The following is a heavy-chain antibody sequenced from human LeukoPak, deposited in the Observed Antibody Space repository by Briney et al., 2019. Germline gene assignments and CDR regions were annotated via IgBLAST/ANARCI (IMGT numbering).Heavy chain of an antibody. J-gene: IGHJ4*02. CDR2: ISGSGSST. D-gene: IGHD3-16*01. CDR3: ARSPYVLGTYAIVGDH. V-gene: IGHV3-23*01. CDR1: GFTFSSYA. Sequence: AGGSLRLSCAASGFTFSSYAMSWVRQAPGKGLEWVSAISGSGSSTYSADSVKGRFTISRDNSKNTLYLQMNTLRAGDTAVYYCARSPYVLGTYAIVGDHWARGTLVSVFS.